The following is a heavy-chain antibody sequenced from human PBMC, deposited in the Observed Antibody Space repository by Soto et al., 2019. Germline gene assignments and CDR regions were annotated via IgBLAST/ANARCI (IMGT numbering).Heavy chain of an antibody. CDR3: VGGLSEWGRNDF. CDR1: SGSITTYY. CDR2: MYYSGNT. V-gene: IGHV4-59*01. Sequence: SETLSLTCTVSSGSITTYYWTWIRQPPGKRLEYIGYMYYSGNTYYNPSLKSRVTISGDASKNQFSLKLRSVTAAETAVYYCVGGLSEWGRNDFWGQGTLVTVSS. J-gene: IGHJ4*02. D-gene: IGHD3-3*01.